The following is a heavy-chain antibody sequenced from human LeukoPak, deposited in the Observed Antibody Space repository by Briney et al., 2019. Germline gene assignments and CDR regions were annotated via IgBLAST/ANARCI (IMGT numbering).Heavy chain of an antibody. CDR2: ISGSGGST. J-gene: IGHJ6*02. V-gene: IGHV3-23*01. D-gene: IGHD2-15*01. Sequence: GGSLRLSCAASGFTFSGYWMSWVRQAPGKGLEWVSAISGSGGSTYYADSVKGRFTISRDNSKNTLYLQMNSLRAEDTAVYYCAKDYGYCSGGSCYLYYYGMDVWGQGTTVTVSS. CDR3: AKDYGYCSGGSCYLYYYGMDV. CDR1: GFTFSGYW.